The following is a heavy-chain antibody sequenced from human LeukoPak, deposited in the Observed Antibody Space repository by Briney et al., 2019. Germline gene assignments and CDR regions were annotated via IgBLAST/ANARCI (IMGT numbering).Heavy chain of an antibody. D-gene: IGHD2-21*02. J-gene: IGHJ3*02. CDR3: AKAIVVVTAIPGDAFDI. V-gene: IGHV3-9*01. CDR1: GFSFDDYA. CDR2: ISWNSGSI. Sequence: PGRSLRLSCEASGFSFDDYAMRWVRQAPGKGLEWVSGISWNSGSIGYADSVKGRFTISRDNTKNSLYLQVNSLRAEDTALYYCAKAIVVVTAIPGDAFDIWGQGTMVTVSS.